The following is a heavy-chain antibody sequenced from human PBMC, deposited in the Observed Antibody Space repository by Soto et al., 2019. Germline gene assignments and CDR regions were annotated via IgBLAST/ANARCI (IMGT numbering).Heavy chain of an antibody. CDR3: ARDSRYYYDSSGYYSFDY. CDR1: GGTFSSYA. CDR2: IIPIFGTA. V-gene: IGHV1-69*13. J-gene: IGHJ4*02. Sequence: SVKVSCKASGGTFSSYAISWVRQAPGQGLEWMGGIIPIFGTANYAQKFQGRVTITADESTSTAYMELSSLRSEDTAVYYCARDSRYYYDSSGYYSFDYWGQGTLVTVSS. D-gene: IGHD3-22*01.